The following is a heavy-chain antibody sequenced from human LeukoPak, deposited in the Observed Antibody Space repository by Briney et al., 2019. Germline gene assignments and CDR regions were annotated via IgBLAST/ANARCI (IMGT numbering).Heavy chain of an antibody. CDR1: DDSITIYY. D-gene: IGHD3-9*01. CDR2: IDHTGST. J-gene: IGHJ6*03. Sequence: SETLSLTCTVSDDSITIYYWTWIRQPPGKGLEWIGYIDHTGSTNYNPSLNSRVTISRDTSKNHFSLELTSVTAADTAVYYCARAGRYYDILTGYYKAYYYYMDVWGKGTTVTISS. V-gene: IGHV4-59*12. CDR3: ARAGRYYDILTGYYKAYYYYMDV.